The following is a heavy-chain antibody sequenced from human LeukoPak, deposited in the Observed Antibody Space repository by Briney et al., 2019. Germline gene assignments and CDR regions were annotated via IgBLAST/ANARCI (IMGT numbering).Heavy chain of an antibody. CDR2: IYYSGST. V-gene: IGHV4-39*01. CDR1: GGSISSSSYY. CDR3: ARRGIAAAEGFDH. Sequence: SETLSLTCTVSGGSISSSSYYWGWIRQPPGKGLEWIGSIYYSGSTYYNPSLKSRVTISVDTSKNQFSLKLSSVTAADTAVYYCARRGIAAAEGFDHWGQGTLVTVSS. D-gene: IGHD6-13*01. J-gene: IGHJ4*02.